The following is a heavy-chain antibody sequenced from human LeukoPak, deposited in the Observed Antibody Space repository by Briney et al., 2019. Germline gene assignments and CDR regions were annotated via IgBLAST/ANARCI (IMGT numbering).Heavy chain of an antibody. V-gene: IGHV4-59*02. CDR1: GGSVSDYY. J-gene: IGHJ4*02. Sequence: SETLSLTCTISGGSVSDYYWSWIRQSPGKGLEWIGYIYYTGSATYNPSLKSRVTISADTSKNQFSLKLSSVTAADTAVYYCASRKLGNDYWGQGTLVTVSS. CDR3: ASRKLGNDY. D-gene: IGHD7-27*01. CDR2: IYYTGSA.